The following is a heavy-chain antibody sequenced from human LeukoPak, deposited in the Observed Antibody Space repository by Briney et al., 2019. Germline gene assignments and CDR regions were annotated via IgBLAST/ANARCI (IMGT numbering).Heavy chain of an antibody. V-gene: IGHV4-59*11. CDR2: IYYSGST. Sequence: SETLSLTCTVSGGSISSHYWSWIRQPPGKGREWIGYIYYSGSTNYNPSLKSRVTISVDTSKNQFSLKLSSVTAADTAVYYCARLEAILLWFGSLDPWGQGTLVTVSS. D-gene: IGHD3-10*01. J-gene: IGHJ5*02. CDR3: ARLEAILLWFGSLDP. CDR1: GGSISSHY.